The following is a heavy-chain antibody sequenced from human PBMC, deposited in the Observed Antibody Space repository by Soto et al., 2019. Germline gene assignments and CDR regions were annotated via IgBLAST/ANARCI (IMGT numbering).Heavy chain of an antibody. CDR1: GDSVRSGSFS. J-gene: IGHJ4*02. CDR3: ARGYSGHDYPY. D-gene: IGHD5-12*01. V-gene: IGHV4-61*01. Sequence: QVQLQESGPGLVKPSGTLSLTCTVSGDSVRSGSFSWSWIRQPPGKGLEWIGYISYTGNTNYNPSLKSLVTISVDTSKNQFSLNLRSVTAADTALYYCARGYSGHDYPYWGQGTLVTVSS. CDR2: ISYTGNT.